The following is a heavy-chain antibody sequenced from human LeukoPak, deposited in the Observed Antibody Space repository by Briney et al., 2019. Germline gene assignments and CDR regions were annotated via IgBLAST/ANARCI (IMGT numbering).Heavy chain of an antibody. Sequence: SETLSLTCTVSGGSISSYYWSWIRQPAGKGLEWIGRIYTSGSTNYNPSLKSRVTISVDTSKNQFSLKLSSVTAADTAVYYCARVRYYYDSSGYWYYYYYMDVWGKGTTVTISS. J-gene: IGHJ6*03. V-gene: IGHV4-4*07. CDR3: ARVRYYYDSSGYWYYYYYMDV. D-gene: IGHD3-22*01. CDR1: GGSISSYY. CDR2: IYTSGST.